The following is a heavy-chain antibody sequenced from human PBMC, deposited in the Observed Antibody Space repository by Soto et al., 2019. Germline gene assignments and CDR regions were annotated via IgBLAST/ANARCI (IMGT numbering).Heavy chain of an antibody. CDR2: IKSKADGETK. CDR1: GFTFSHAW. CDR3: CVVKRRDQYSTSGYWFDP. J-gene: IGHJ5*02. V-gene: IGHV3-15*01. Sequence: EMHLVVSGGGLVKPGGSLRLSCAASGFTFSHAWMSWVRQAPGKGLEWVGRIKSKADGETKDYGAPVRGRFTISRDDSKDTLYLKMNSLRIEDTAVYYCCVVKRRDQYSTSGYWFDPWGPGTLVTVSS. D-gene: IGHD2-15*01.